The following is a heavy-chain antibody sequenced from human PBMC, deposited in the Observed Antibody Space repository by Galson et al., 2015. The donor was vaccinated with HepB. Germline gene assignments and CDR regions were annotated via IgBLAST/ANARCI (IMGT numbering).Heavy chain of an antibody. Sequence: SLRLSCAASGFTFSSYGMHWVRQAPGKGLEWVAVMSYDERNKHYADSVKGRFTISRDNSNNTLYLQMNSLRVEDTAVYYCGKGQQWLLPYYFDYWGQGTLVTVSS. V-gene: IGHV3-30*18. CDR1: GFTFSSYG. CDR2: MSYDERNK. J-gene: IGHJ4*02. CDR3: GKGQQWLLPYYFDY. D-gene: IGHD6-19*01.